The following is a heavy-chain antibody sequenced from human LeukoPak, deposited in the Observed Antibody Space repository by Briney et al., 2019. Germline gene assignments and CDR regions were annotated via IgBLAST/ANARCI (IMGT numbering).Heavy chain of an antibody. J-gene: IGHJ4*02. CDR2: IIPIFGTA. CDR3: ARSDRNYYDSSGYYPFDY. CDR1: GSTFSSYA. Sequence: SVKVSCKASGSTFSSYAISWVRQAPGQGLEWMGGIIPIFGTANYAQKFQGRVTITTDESTSTAYMELSSLRSEDTAVYYCARSDRNYYDSSGYYPFDYWGQGTLVTVSS. D-gene: IGHD3-22*01. V-gene: IGHV1-69*05.